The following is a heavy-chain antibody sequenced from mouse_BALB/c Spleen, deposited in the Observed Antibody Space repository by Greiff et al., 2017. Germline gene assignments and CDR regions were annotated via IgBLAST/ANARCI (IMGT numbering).Heavy chain of an antibody. D-gene: IGHD2-1*01. CDR2: SRNKANDYTT. J-gene: IGHJ2*01. V-gene: IGHV7-1*02. Sequence: EVMLVESGGGLVQPGGSLRLSCATSGFTFSDFYMEWVRQPPGKRLEWIAASRNKANDYTTEYSASVKGRFIVSRDTSQSILYLQMNALRAEDTAIYYCAREGYYFGFDYWGQGTTLTVSS. CDR1: GFTFSDFY. CDR3: AREGYYFGFDY.